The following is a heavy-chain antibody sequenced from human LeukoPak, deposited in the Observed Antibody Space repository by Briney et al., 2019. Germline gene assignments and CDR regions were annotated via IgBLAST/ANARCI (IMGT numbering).Heavy chain of an antibody. CDR2: ISWNSGSI. CDR1: GFTFDDYA. Sequence: PGGSLRLSCAASGFTFDDYAMHWVRQASGKGLEWVSGISWNSGSIGYADSVKGRFTISRDNAKNSLYLQMNSLRADDTALYYCAKDRGYNYGMDVWGQGTTVTVSS. D-gene: IGHD3-10*01. V-gene: IGHV3-9*01. J-gene: IGHJ6*02. CDR3: AKDRGYNYGMDV.